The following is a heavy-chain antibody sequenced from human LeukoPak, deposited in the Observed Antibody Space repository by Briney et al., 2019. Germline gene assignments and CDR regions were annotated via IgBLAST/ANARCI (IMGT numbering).Heavy chain of an antibody. CDR3: ARLDSSGYYPDY. J-gene: IGHJ4*02. D-gene: IGHD3-22*01. CDR2: IYPGDSNT. V-gene: IGHV5-51*01. Sequence: GASLKISCKGSGYSSTDFWIAWVRQMPGKGLEGLGIIYPGDSNTKYSPSFQGQVTISADKPISTAYLQWSSLKASDTAMYYCARLDSSGYYPDYWGQETLVTVSS. CDR1: GYSSTDFW.